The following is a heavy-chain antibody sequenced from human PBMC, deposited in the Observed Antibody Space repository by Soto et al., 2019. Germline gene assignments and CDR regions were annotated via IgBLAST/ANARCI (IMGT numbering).Heavy chain of an antibody. J-gene: IGHJ6*02. Sequence: PSETLSLTCTVSGGSISSSSSYWGRIRQPPGKGLEWIGSIYYSGSTYYNPSLKSRVTISVDTSKNQFSLKLSSVTAADTAVYYCANRGSRITFFGMAPYYYYYGLDVWGQGTTVTVSS. CDR1: GGSISSSSSY. D-gene: IGHD3-3*01. CDR3: ANRGSRITFFGMAPYYYYYGLDV. V-gene: IGHV4-39*01. CDR2: IYYSGST.